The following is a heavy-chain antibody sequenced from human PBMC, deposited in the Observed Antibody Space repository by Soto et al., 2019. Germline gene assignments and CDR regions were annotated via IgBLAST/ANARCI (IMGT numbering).Heavy chain of an antibody. D-gene: IGHD5-18*01. V-gene: IGHV4-61*08. Sequence: SETLSLTCPVSGGSVSSGGYYWSWIQQPPGKGLEWIGYIYYSGSTNYNPSLKSRVTISVDTSKNQFSLKLSSVTAADTAVYYCARVGIQLWLNWFDPWGQGTLVTVSS. J-gene: IGHJ5*02. CDR1: GGSVSSGGYY. CDR3: ARVGIQLWLNWFDP. CDR2: IYYSGST.